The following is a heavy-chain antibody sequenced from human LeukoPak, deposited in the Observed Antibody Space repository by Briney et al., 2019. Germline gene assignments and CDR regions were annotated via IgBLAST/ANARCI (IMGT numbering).Heavy chain of an antibody. CDR1: GGTFSIYA. V-gene: IGHV1-69*13. CDR3: AGAVAGNYYYYGMDV. D-gene: IGHD6-19*01. J-gene: IGHJ6*04. CDR2: IIPIFGTA. Sequence: AASVKVSCKAPGGTFSIYAISWVRQAPGQGLEWMGGIIPIFGTANYAQKFQGRVTITADESTSTAYMELSSLRSEDTAVYYCAGAVAGNYYYYGMDVWGKGTTVTVSS.